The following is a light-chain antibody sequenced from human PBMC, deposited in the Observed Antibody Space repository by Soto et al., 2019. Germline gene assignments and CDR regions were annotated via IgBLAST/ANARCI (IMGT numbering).Light chain of an antibody. CDR2: NNY. Sequence: QSVLTQPPSASEIPEQRVTISCSGSSSNIGSNTVNWYQHLPGTTPKLLIYNNYQRPSGVPDRFSASKSGTSASLAITELQSEDEADYYCAAWDDSVKTLLFGGGTKLTVL. CDR3: AAWDDSVKTLL. V-gene: IGLV1-44*01. CDR1: SSNIGSNT. J-gene: IGLJ3*02.